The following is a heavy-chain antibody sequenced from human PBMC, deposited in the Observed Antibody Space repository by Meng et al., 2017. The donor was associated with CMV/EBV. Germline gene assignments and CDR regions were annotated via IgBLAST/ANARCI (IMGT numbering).Heavy chain of an antibody. CDR3: ARYCSSTSCYKGGYYYYGMDV. CDR2: TRNKANSYTT. J-gene: IGHJ6*02. V-gene: IGHV3-72*01. CDR1: GFTFSDHY. D-gene: IGHD2-2*02. Sequence: GGSLRLSCAASGFTFSDHYMDWVRQAPGKGLEWVGRTRNKANSYTTEYAASVKGRFTISRDDSKSSLYLQMNSLKTEDTAVYYCARYCSSTSCYKGGYYYYGMDVWGQGTTVTVSS.